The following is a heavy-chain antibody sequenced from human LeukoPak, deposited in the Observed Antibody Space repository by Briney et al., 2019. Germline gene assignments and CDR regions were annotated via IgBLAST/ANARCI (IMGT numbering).Heavy chain of an antibody. CDR3: TRGSGI. Sequence: GRSLRLSCAASGFTFDDYAMHWVRQAPGKGLEWVSGISWNSGSIGYADSVKGRFTISRDNAKNMLYLQMNSLRAEDTAVYYCTRGSGIWGQGTMVTVSS. CDR2: ISWNSGSI. J-gene: IGHJ3*02. CDR1: GFTFDDYA. V-gene: IGHV3-9*01.